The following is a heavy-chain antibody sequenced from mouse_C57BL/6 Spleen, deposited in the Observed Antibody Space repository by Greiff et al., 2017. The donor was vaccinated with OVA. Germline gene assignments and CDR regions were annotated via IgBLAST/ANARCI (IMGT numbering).Heavy chain of an antibody. CDR1: GYTFTDYN. CDR3: ARGYGNWYYDV. Sequence: EVQLQQSGPELVKPGASVKLSCKASGYTFTDYNMHWVKQSHGKSLEWIGYINPNNGGTSYNQKFKGKATLTVNKSASTAYRELRSLTSEDSAVYYCARGYGNWYYDVWGTGTTVTVSS. D-gene: IGHD2-10*02. V-gene: IGHV1-22*01. CDR2: INPNNGGT. J-gene: IGHJ1*03.